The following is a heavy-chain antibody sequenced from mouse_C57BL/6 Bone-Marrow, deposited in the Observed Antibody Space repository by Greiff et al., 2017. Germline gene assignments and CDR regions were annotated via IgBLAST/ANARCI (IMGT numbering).Heavy chain of an antibody. J-gene: IGHJ3*01. CDR3: TTIYYGNYWFAY. Sequence: DVQLVESGAELVRPGASVKLSCTASGFNIKDDYMHWVKQRPEQGLEWIGWIDPENGDTEYASKFQGKATITADTSSNTAYLQLSSLTSEDTAVYYCTTIYYGNYWFAYWGQGTLVTVSA. D-gene: IGHD2-1*01. CDR2: IDPENGDT. V-gene: IGHV14-4*01. CDR1: GFNIKDDY.